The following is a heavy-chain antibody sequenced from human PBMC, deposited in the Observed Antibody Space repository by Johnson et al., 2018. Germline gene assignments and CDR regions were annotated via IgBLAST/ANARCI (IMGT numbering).Heavy chain of an antibody. CDR1: GFTFSSYG. CDR2: ISYDGSNK. Sequence: VQLLETGGGVVQPGRSLRLSCAASGFTFSSYGMHWVRQAPGKGLEWVAVISYDGSNKYYADSVKGRFTISRDNSKNTLDLQMNRLRAEDTAVYHCAKARITMVRGVNNYYYYMDVWGKWTTVTVSS. V-gene: IGHV3-30*18. D-gene: IGHD3-10*01. J-gene: IGHJ6*03. CDR3: AKARITMVRGVNNYYYYMDV.